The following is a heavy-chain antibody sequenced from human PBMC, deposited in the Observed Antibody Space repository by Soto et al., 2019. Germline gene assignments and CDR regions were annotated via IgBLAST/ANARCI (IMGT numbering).Heavy chain of an antibody. CDR1: GFPFTTYG. V-gene: IGHV3-30*03. D-gene: IGHD3-10*01. J-gene: IGHJ4*02. Sequence: QVQLVESGGGVVQPGRSLRLSCAASGFPFTTYGMHWVREGPGKGLEWVAVISYDGSNKFYADSVKGRFTISRDNSKNTLYLQMNSQRPEDTALYYCVGGQYYFDYRGQGTLVIVSS. CDR3: VGGQYYFDY. CDR2: ISYDGSNK.